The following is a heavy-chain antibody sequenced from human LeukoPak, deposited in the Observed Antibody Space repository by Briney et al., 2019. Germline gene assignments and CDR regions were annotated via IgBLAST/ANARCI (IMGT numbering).Heavy chain of an antibody. CDR1: GGSISSSSYY. CDR3: ARVSYYYDSSGYHLFDYFDY. Sequence: SETLSLTCTVSGGSISSSSYYWGWIRQPPGKGLEWIGSIYYSGSTYYNPSLKSRVTISVDTSKNQFSLKLSSVTAADTAVYYCARVSYYYDSSGYHLFDYFDYWGQGTLVTVSP. D-gene: IGHD3-22*01. J-gene: IGHJ4*02. V-gene: IGHV4-39*01. CDR2: IYYSGST.